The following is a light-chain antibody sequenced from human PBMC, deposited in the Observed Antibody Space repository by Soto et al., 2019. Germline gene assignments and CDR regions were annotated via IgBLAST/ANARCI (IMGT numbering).Light chain of an antibody. V-gene: IGKV4-1*01. J-gene: IGKJ4*01. CDR1: RSLLYRSNYKNY. CDR3: QQFYDVPVT. CDR2: WAS. Sequence: DIVMTQSPDSLAVSLGERATINCKSSRSLLYRSNYKNYLAWYQKKEGQPPKLLFSWASTRESGVPDRFSASGSGTDFTRTITSLQAAVVAVYYCQQFYDVPVTFGGGTKVEI.